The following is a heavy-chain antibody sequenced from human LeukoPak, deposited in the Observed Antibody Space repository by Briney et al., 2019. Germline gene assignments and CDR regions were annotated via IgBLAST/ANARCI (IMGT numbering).Heavy chain of an antibody. Sequence: SETLSLTCTVSGGSISSDSYYWAWIRQPPGKGLEWIARIYYSGSTYYNPSLKSRVTISVDTSTNQFSLSLSSVTAAHTAVYYCASLAVAGLSEGYWGQGTLVIVSS. CDR3: ASLAVAGLSEGY. CDR2: IYYSGST. D-gene: IGHD6-19*01. V-gene: IGHV4-39*01. CDR1: GGSISSDSYY. J-gene: IGHJ4*02.